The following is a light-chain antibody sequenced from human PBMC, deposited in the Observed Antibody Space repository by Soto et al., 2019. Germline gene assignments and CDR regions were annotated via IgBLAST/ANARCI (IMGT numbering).Light chain of an antibody. CDR2: GAS. CDR1: QSVSNNY. Sequence: EIVLTQSPGTLSLSPGERATLSCRASQSVSNNYLAWYQQKPGQAPRLLIYGASNRATGIPDRFSGSGSGTDFTLTISRLEPEDFAVYYCQQYNSWPLTFGGGTKVDIK. V-gene: IGKV3-20*01. CDR3: QQYNSWPLT. J-gene: IGKJ4*01.